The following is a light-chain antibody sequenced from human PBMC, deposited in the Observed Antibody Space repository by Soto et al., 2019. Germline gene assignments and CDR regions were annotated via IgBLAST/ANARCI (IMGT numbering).Light chain of an antibody. CDR1: SSNIGAGYD. J-gene: IGLJ2*01. CDR2: GNI. Sequence: QSVLTQPPSVSGAPGQRVTISCTGSSSNIGAGYDVHWYQQVPGTAPKLLIYGNINRPSGVPDRFSGSKSGTSASLAITGLQADDEADYYCQSYDSSLTVVFGEETKLTVL. CDR3: QSYDSSLTVV. V-gene: IGLV1-40*01.